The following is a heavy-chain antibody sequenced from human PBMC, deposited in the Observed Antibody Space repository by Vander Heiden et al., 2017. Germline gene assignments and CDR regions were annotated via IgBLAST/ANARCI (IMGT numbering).Heavy chain of an antibody. J-gene: IGHJ4*02. D-gene: IGHD3-10*01. V-gene: IGHV3-23*01. CDR3: AKYHFSGSYYDYDY. CDR1: GFIFYNYA. Sequence: EVQLLESGGGLVQSGGSLRLSCAASGFIFYNYAMSWVRQAPGKGLEWVASISGSGGATYYADSVRGRFTFSRDNSKNTLYLQLNSLRAEDTGVYYCAKYHFSGSYYDYDYWGQGSLVTVSS. CDR2: ISGSGGAT.